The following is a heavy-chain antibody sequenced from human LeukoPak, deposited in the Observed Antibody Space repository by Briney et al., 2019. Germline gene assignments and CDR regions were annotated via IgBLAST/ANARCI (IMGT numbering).Heavy chain of an antibody. V-gene: IGHV3-7*01. Sequence: GGSLRLSCAASGFTFSSYWMSWVRQAPGKGLEWVANIKQDGSGKYYVDSVKGRFTISRDNAKNSLYLQMNSLRAEDTAVYYCARDAYSGSYPYYYYYYYMDVWGKGTTATVSS. D-gene: IGHD1-26*01. CDR3: ARDAYSGSYPYYYYYYYMDV. CDR2: IKQDGSGK. CDR1: GFTFSSYW. J-gene: IGHJ6*03.